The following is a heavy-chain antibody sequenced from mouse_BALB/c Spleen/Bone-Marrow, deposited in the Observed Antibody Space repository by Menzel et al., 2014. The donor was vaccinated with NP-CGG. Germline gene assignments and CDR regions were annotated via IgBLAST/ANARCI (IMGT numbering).Heavy chain of an antibody. D-gene: IGHD1-1*01. V-gene: IGHV5-12-1*01. CDR2: ISSGGGST. CDR1: GFAFSSYD. J-gene: IGHJ2*01. Sequence: DVKLVESGGGLVKPGGSLKFSCAASGFAFSSYDMSWVRQTPEKRLEWVAYISSGGGSTYYPDTVKGRFTISRDNAKNTLYLQMSSLKSEDTAMYYCAREVLRDYFDYWGQGTTLTVSS. CDR3: AREVLRDYFDY.